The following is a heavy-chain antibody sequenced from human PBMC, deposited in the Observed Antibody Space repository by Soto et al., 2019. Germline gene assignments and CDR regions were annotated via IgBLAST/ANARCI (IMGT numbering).Heavy chain of an antibody. Sequence: SETLSLTCPVSGCSVSSGSYYWSWIRQPPGKGLEWIGYIYYSGSTNYNPSLKGRVTISVDTSKNQFSLKLSSVTAADTAVYYCGRAPSGITGTINYFDYWGQGTLVTVSS. CDR3: GRAPSGITGTINYFDY. CDR1: GCSVSSGSYY. D-gene: IGHD1-7*01. V-gene: IGHV4-61*01. CDR2: IYYSGST. J-gene: IGHJ4*02.